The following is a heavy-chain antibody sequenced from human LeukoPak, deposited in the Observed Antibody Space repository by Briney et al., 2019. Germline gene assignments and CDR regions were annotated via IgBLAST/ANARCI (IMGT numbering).Heavy chain of an antibody. V-gene: IGHV4-39*07. J-gene: IGHJ3*02. D-gene: IGHD1-26*01. CDR2: IYYSGST. CDR3: ARGIVGATLFWHDAFDI. Sequence: PSETLSLTCTVSGGSISSSSYYWGWIRQPPGKGLEWIGSIYYSGSTYYNPSLKSRVTISVDTSKNQFSLKLSSVTAADTAVYYCARGIVGATLFWHDAFDIWGQGTMVTVSS. CDR1: GGSISSSSYY.